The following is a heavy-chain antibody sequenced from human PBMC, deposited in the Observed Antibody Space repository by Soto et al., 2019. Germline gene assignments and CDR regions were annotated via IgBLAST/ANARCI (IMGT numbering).Heavy chain of an antibody. V-gene: IGHV3-9*01. CDR2: ISWNSGSI. CDR1: GFTFDDYA. J-gene: IGHJ4*02. Sequence: EVQLVEPGGGLVQPGRSLRLSCAASGFTFDDYAMHWVRQAPGKGLEWVSGISWNSGSIGYADSVKGRFTISRDNAKNSLYLQMNSLRAEDTALYYCAKDIYRSPSNCDYWGQGTLVTVSS. D-gene: IGHD2-2*02. CDR3: AKDIYRSPSNCDY.